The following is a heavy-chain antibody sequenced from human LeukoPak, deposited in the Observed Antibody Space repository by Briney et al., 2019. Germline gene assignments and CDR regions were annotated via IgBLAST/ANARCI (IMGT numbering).Heavy chain of an antibody. D-gene: IGHD3-22*01. CDR1: GYSFTSYW. V-gene: IGHV5-51*01. J-gene: IGHJ4*02. Sequence: GESLKISCKGSGYSFTSYWIGWVRQMPGKGLEWMGIIYPGDSDTRYSPSFQGQVTISADKSISTAYLQWSSLKASDTAMYYCARHVPDYYDSSGYIDYWGQGTLVTVSS. CDR2: IYPGDSDT. CDR3: ARHVPDYYDSSGYIDY.